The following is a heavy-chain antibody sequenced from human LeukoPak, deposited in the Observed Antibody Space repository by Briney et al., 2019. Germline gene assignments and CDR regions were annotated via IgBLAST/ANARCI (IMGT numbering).Heavy chain of an antibody. CDR1: GYTFTAYY. J-gene: IGHJ6*03. D-gene: IGHD3-9*01. CDR3: ARRVLLYDILTADSRYYYYYMDV. CDR2: INPKNGDT. V-gene: IGHV1-2*06. Sequence: GASVKVSCKASGYTFTAYYIHWVRQAPGQGLEWMGRINPKNGDTNYAQKFQDRVTMTRDTSMSAAYMELSSLRSEDTAVYYCARRVLLYDILTADSRYYYYYMDVWGRGTTVTISS.